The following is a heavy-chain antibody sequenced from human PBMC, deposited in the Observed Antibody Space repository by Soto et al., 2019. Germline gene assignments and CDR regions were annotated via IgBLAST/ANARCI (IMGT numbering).Heavy chain of an antibody. CDR1: GYTFTMYA. J-gene: IGHJ6*02. CDR3: ARDPTVVTGYYYYGMDV. D-gene: IGHD4-17*01. CDR2: INGGNGNT. Sequence: ASVKVSFKASGYTFTMYAMHWVRQAPGQRLEWMGWINGGNGNTKYSQKFQGRVTITRDTSASTAYMELSSLRSEDTAVYYCARDPTVVTGYYYYGMDVWGQGTTVTVS. V-gene: IGHV1-3*01.